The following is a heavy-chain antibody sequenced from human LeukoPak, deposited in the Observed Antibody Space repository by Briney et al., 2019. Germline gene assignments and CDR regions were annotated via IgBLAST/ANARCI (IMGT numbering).Heavy chain of an antibody. Sequence: GRSLRLSCAASGFTFSSYWMHWVRQAPGKGLVWVSRINSDGSSTSYADSVKGRFTISRDNAKNTLYLQMNSLRAEDTAVYYCASRHSNYPGFDYWGQGTLVTVSS. CDR1: GFTFSSYW. V-gene: IGHV3-74*01. D-gene: IGHD5-24*01. CDR3: ASRHSNYPGFDY. CDR2: INSDGSST. J-gene: IGHJ4*02.